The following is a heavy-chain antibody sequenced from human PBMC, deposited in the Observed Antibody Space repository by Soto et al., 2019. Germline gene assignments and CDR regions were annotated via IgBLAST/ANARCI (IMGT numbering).Heavy chain of an antibody. Sequence: QVTLKESGPVLVKPTETLTLTCTVSGFSLSNARMGVSWIRQPPGKALEWLAHIFWNYETSYSPSLRSRLTISKDTSKSQVVLTMTNMDPVDTATYYCARPAHSSSWLSFSYWGQGTLVTVSS. V-gene: IGHV2-26*01. D-gene: IGHD6-13*01. J-gene: IGHJ4*02. CDR1: GFSLSNARMG. CDR3: ARPAHSSSWLSFSY. CDR2: IFWNYET.